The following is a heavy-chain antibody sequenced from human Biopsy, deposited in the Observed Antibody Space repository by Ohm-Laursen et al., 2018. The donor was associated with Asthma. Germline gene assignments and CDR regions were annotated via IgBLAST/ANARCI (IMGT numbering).Heavy chain of an antibody. V-gene: IGHV2-5*02. CDR3: ALSQDSGFDDHSPSWFDP. CDR2: IYWDDYN. J-gene: IGHJ5*02. Sequence: TQTLTLTCSFSGFSLRTPGVGVGWIRQSPGKALERLALIYWDDYNLFRPSLKRRLTITMDPSKNQVVLTMTKMDPVDSGTYYCALSQDSGFDDHSPSWFDPWGQGTLVTVSS. D-gene: IGHD3-9*01. CDR1: GFSLRTPGVG.